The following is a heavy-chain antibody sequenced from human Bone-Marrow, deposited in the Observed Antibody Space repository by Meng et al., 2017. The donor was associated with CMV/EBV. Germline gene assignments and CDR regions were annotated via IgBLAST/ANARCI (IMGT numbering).Heavy chain of an antibody. V-gene: IGHV4-34*01. J-gene: IGHJ5*02. CDR2: INHSGST. CDR1: GGSFSGYY. CDR3: VRDKDWFDH. Sequence: SETLSLTCAVYGGSFSGYYWSWIRQPPGKGLEWIGEINHSGSTNYNPSLKSRVTISVDTSKNQFSLKLSSVTAADTAVYYCVRDKDWFDHWGQGTLVTVSS.